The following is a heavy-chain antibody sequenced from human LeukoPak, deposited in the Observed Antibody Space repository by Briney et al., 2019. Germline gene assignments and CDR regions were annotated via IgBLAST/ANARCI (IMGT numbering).Heavy chain of an antibody. J-gene: IGHJ4*02. CDR1: GGSISSDLYY. D-gene: IGHD2-15*01. CDR3: ARRMSGGNVFDY. Sequence: SETLSLTCTVSGGSISSDLYYWNWIRQPAGKGLEWIGRFYNSGRTNFNPSLKSRVTISADTSKNQFSLKLSSVTAADTAVYYCARRMSGGNVFDYWGQGTLVTVSS. V-gene: IGHV4-61*10. CDR2: FYNSGRT.